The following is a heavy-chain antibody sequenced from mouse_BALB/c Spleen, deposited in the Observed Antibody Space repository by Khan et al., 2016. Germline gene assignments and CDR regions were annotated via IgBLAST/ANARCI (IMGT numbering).Heavy chain of an antibody. V-gene: IGHV1-22*01. Sequence: VQLKESGPELVKPGTSVKISCKTSGYTFSDYTIHWVKQSHGESLVWIGNIKPHIGGSSYNQKFKGKATLTVDKSSSTAYMELRSLISEDSAVYYCVRGRFAFWGQGTLVTVSA. J-gene: IGHJ3*01. CDR1: GYTFSDYT. CDR3: VRGRFAF. CDR2: IKPHIGGS.